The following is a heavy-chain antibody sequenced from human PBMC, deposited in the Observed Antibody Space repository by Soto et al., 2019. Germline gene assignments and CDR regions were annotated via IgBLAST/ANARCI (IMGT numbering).Heavy chain of an antibody. Sequence: SETLSLTCTVSGGSISSGGYYWSWIRQHPGKGLEWIGYIYYSGSTYYNPSLKSRVTISVDTSKNQFSLKLSSVTAADTAVYYCARATGNYYYYMDVWGKGTTVTVSS. J-gene: IGHJ6*03. CDR1: GGSISSGGYY. CDR2: IYYSGST. CDR3: ARATGNYYYYMDV. D-gene: IGHD4-4*01. V-gene: IGHV4-31*03.